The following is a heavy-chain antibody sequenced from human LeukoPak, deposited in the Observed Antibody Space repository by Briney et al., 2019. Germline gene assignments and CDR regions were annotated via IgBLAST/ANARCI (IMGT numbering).Heavy chain of an antibody. V-gene: IGHV1-69*05. Sequence: GASVEVSCKASGGTFSSYAISWVRQAPGQGLEWMGGIIPIFGTANYAQKFQGRVTITTDESTSTAYMELSSLRSEDTAVYYCARGSGSYWIDFDYWGQGTLVTVSS. CDR2: IIPIFGTA. D-gene: IGHD1-26*01. CDR1: GGTFSSYA. J-gene: IGHJ4*02. CDR3: ARGSGSYWIDFDY.